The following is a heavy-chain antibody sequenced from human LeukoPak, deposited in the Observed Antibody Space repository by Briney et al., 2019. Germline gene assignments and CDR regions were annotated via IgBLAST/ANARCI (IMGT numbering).Heavy chain of an antibody. CDR3: ERDRTSGWHHFDY. V-gene: IGHV4-4*07. D-gene: IGHD6-19*01. CDR2: MSSSGGH. J-gene: IGHJ4*02. CDR1: GCSFSSYY. Sequence: SETLSLTCTGSGCSFSSYYWRWIRQPAGKGLEWMGRMSSSGGHSYNPPPKSRLTMSIHTSKNQFCRRLSSVTAADTAVYFCERDRTSGWHHFDYWREATQPSVPS.